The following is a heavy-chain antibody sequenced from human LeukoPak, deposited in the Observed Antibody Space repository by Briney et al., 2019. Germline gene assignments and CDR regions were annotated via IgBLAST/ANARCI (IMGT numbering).Heavy chain of an antibody. CDR2: ISSSGSTI. V-gene: IGHV3-48*03. CDR3: ARDRSSGWTHYFDY. Sequence: GGSLRLSCAASGFTFSSYEMNWVRQAPGKGLEGGSYISSSGSTIYYADSVKGRFTISRDNAKNSLYLQMNSLRAEDTAVYYCARDRSSGWTHYFDYWGQGTLVTVSS. J-gene: IGHJ4*02. D-gene: IGHD6-19*01. CDR1: GFTFSSYE.